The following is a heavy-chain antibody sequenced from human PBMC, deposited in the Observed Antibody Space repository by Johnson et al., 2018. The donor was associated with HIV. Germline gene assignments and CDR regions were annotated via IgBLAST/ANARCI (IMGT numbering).Heavy chain of an antibody. CDR2: VYSGGTT. CDR3: ALSYSLDAFDI. V-gene: IGHV3-66*01. Sequence: VQLVESGGGLVRPGGSLRLSCAASGFTVSSNYMSWVRQAPGKGLESVSVVYSGGTTHYADSVKGRSTISRDDSKNSLYLQMNSLKTEDTAVYYCALSYSLDAFDIWGQGTMVTVSS. D-gene: IGHD2-21*01. CDR1: GFTVSSNY. J-gene: IGHJ3*02.